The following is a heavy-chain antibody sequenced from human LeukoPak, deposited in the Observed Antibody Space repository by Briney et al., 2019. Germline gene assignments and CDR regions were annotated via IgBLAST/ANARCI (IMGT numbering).Heavy chain of an antibody. J-gene: IGHJ6*02. CDR2: INPNSGGT. CDR1: GYTFTGYY. V-gene: IGHV1-2*02. CDR3: ARVLGGGAARRESLFRKGGMDV. Sequence: ASVKVSCKASGYTFTGYYMHWVRQAPGQGLEWMGWINPNSGGTNYAQKFQGRVTMTRDTPISTAYMELSSLRSDDTAFYHCARVLGGGAARRESLFRKGGMDVWGQGTTVTVSS. D-gene: IGHD6-6*01.